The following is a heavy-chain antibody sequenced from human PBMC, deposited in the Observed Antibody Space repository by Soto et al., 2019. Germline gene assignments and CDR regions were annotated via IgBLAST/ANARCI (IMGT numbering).Heavy chain of an antibody. Sequence: GGSLRLSCAASGFTFSSYTMIWVRQAPGKGLEWVSSISSSSSYIYYADSVKGRFTISRDNAKNSLYLQMNSLRAEDTAVYYCVREGRSSTSCNTGCAFDIWGQGTMVTVSS. CDR2: ISSSSSYI. CDR1: GFTFSSYT. CDR3: VREGRSSTSCNTGCAFDI. D-gene: IGHD2-2*02. J-gene: IGHJ3*02. V-gene: IGHV3-21*06.